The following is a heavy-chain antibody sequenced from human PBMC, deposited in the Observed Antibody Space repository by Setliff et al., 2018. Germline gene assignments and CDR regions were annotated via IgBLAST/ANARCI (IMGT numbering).Heavy chain of an antibody. J-gene: IGHJ6*03. CDR1: GGSISGYY. V-gene: IGHV4-59*08. CDR3: ARAPGSGTYYNLYPYYNDV. D-gene: IGHD1-26*01. Sequence: SETLSLTCNVSGGSISGYYWGWIRQPPGKGLEWIGNIYSSGSIKYNPSLRSRVTISVDTVKNQFSLRLSSLTAADTAVYYCARAPGSGTYYNLYPYYNDVWGKGTTVTVSS. CDR2: IYSSGSI.